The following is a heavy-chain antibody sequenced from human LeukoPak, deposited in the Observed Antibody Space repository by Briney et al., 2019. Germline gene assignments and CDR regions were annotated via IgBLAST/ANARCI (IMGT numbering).Heavy chain of an antibody. CDR3: ARLGIVGAAVDY. D-gene: IGHD1-26*01. Sequence: GASLRLSCAASGFTASSNYMSWVRQASGTGLEWVSVIYSGGSTYYAVSVKGRFTISRDNSKNTLYLQMNSLRAEDTAVYYCARLGIVGAAVDYWGQGTLVTVSS. J-gene: IGHJ4*02. CDR2: IYSGGST. CDR1: GFTASSNY. V-gene: IGHV3-66*01.